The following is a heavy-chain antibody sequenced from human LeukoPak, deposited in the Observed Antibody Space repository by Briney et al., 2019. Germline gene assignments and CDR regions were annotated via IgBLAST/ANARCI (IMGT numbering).Heavy chain of an antibody. CDR3: AKDGARYLYDNSGYLSDY. J-gene: IGHJ4*02. CDR2: VSASGGST. CDR1: GFIFSSYA. V-gene: IGHV3-23*01. Sequence: GGSLRLPCAASGFIFSSYAMSWVRQAPGKGLEWVSAVSASGGSTHYADSVKGRFTIPRDNSKNTLYPQMNSLRAEDTAMYYCAKDGARYLYDNSGYLSDYWGQGTLVTVSS. D-gene: IGHD3-22*01.